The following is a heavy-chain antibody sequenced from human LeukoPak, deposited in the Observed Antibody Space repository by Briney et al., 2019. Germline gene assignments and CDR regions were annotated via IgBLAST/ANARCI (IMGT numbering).Heavy chain of an antibody. D-gene: IGHD4-17*01. Sequence: ASVKVSCKASGYTFTSYYMHWVRPAPGQGLEWMGIINPSGGSTSYAQKFQGRVTMTRDTSTSTVYMELSSLRSEDTAVYYCAREDFDDGDGDAFDIWGQGTMVTVSS. V-gene: IGHV1-46*01. CDR1: GYTFTSYY. CDR2: INPSGGST. J-gene: IGHJ3*02. CDR3: AREDFDDGDGDAFDI.